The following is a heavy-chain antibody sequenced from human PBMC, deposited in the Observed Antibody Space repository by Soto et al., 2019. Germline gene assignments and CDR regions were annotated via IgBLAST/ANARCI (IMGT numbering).Heavy chain of an antibody. D-gene: IGHD2-15*01. Sequence: SETLSLTCTVSGGSISSSSYYWGWIRQPPGKGLEWIGSIYYGGSTYYNPSLKSLVTLSVDTSKNQFSLKLSSVTAADTAVYYCASPIVVVVAAMGDAFDIWGQGTMVTVSS. CDR3: ASPIVVVVAAMGDAFDI. CDR2: IYYGGST. J-gene: IGHJ3*02. V-gene: IGHV4-39*01. CDR1: GGSISSSSYY.